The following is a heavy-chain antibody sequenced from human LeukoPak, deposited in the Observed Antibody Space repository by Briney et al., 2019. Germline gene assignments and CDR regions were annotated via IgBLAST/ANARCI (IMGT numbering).Heavy chain of an antibody. CDR1: GFTFSSYE. J-gene: IGHJ4*02. CDR2: ISGSGTKT. Sequence: PGGSLRLSCAASGFTFSSYEMNWVRQAPGEGLEWVSGISGSGTKTYYSDSVKGRFTISRDNSKNTLYLQMNSLRFEDTAVYYCATTRDGYNNFDYWGQGTLVTVSS. D-gene: IGHD5-24*01. V-gene: IGHV3-23*01. CDR3: ATTRDGYNNFDY.